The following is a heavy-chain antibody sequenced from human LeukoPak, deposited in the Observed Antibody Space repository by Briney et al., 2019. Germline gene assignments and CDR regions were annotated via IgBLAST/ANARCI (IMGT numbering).Heavy chain of an antibody. V-gene: IGHV1-69*05. Sequence: SVKVSCKASGGTFSSYAISWVRQAPGQGLEWMGGIIPIFGTANYAQKFQGRVTITTDESTSTAYMELSSLRSEGTAVYYCARGVGGGRVFAFDIWGQGTMVTVSS. J-gene: IGHJ3*02. CDR2: IIPIFGTA. D-gene: IGHD4-23*01. CDR3: ARGVGGGRVFAFDI. CDR1: GGTFSSYA.